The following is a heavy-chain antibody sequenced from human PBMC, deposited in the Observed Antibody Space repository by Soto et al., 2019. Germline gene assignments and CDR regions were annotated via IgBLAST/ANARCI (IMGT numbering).Heavy chain of an antibody. CDR2: IYPADSDT. D-gene: IGHD7-27*01. Sequence: PGESLKISCRASRYSFTNYWIGWVRQIPGKGLEWMGIIYPADSDTKYGPSFQGQVTISVDKSISTAYLQWSSLKASDSAMYYCERVQLGSIIDYWCQAILVTVS. CDR3: ERVQLGSIIDY. V-gene: IGHV5-51*01. CDR1: RYSFTNYW. J-gene: IGHJ4*02.